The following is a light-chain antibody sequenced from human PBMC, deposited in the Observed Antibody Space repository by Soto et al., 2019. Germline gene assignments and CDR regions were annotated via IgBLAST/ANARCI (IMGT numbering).Light chain of an antibody. Sequence: QSALTQPASVSGSPGQTITISCTGTSCDVGGYNYVSWYQQHPGKAPKLMIYEVSNRTSGVSNRFSGSKSGNTASLTISGLQAEDEAEYYGSSYTSTSTVFGGGTKLTVL. CDR3: SSYTSTSTV. V-gene: IGLV2-14*01. J-gene: IGLJ2*01. CDR1: SCDVGGYNY. CDR2: EVS.